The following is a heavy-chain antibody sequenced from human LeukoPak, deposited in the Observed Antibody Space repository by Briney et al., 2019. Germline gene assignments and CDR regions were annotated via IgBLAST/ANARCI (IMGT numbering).Heavy chain of an antibody. V-gene: IGHV1-2*02. D-gene: IGHD2-2*01. J-gene: IGHJ4*02. CDR2: INPNSGGT. CDR1: GYTFTGYY. CDR3: ARGRKGSSTSSYYFDY. Sequence: ASVKVSCKASGYTFTGYYMHWVRQAPGQGLEWMGWINPNSGGTNCAQKFQGRVTMTRDTSISTAYMELSRLRSDDTAVYYCARGRKGSSTSSYYFDYWGQGTLVTVSS.